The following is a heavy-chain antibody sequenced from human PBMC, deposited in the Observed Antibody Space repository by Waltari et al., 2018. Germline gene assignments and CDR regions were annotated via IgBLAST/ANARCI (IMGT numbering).Heavy chain of an antibody. D-gene: IGHD6-19*01. V-gene: IGHV4-4*07. CDR2: NYTSGST. J-gene: IGHJ6*03. CDR1: GGSISSYY. Sequence: QVQLQESGPGLVKPSETLSLTCTVPGGSISSYYWIWIRQPAGKGLEWIGRNYTSGSTNYYPTLNRRSAMSIAASTTQFSLKLSVVTATAPAMYYCARVLVAGLYYSYYYLDVWGKGTTVTVSS. CDR3: ARVLVAGLYYSYYYLDV.